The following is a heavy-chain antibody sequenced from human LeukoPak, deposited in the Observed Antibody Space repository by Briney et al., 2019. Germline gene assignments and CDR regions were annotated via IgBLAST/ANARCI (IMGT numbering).Heavy chain of an antibody. CDR1: GGSISSYY. Sequence: SETLSLTCTVSGGSISSYYWSWIRQPPGKGLEWIGYIYYSGSTNYNPSLKSRATISVDTSKNQFSLKLSSVTAADTAVYYCAREVYDSSGYTAFDIWGQGTMVTVSS. J-gene: IGHJ3*02. CDR2: IYYSGST. CDR3: AREVYDSSGYTAFDI. D-gene: IGHD3-22*01. V-gene: IGHV4-59*01.